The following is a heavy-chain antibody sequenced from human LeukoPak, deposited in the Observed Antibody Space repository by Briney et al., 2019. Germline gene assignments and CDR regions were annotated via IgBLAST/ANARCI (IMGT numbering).Heavy chain of an antibody. CDR1: GGSFSGYY. CDR3: ARGSSEYGMDV. V-gene: IGHV3-11*01. CDR2: ISSSGSTI. Sequence: PSETLSLTCAVYGGSFSGYYWSWIRQAPGKGLEWVSYISSSGSTIYYADSVKGRFTISRDNAKNSLYLQMNSLRAEDTAVYYCARGSSEYGMDVWGQGTTVTVSS. J-gene: IGHJ6*02.